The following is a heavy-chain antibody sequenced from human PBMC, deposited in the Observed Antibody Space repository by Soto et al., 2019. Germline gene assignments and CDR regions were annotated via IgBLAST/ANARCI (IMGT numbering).Heavy chain of an antibody. CDR1: GASITRNH. J-gene: IGHJ4*02. CDR2: EYSGRI. CDR3: APNIRAGGGRGY. V-gene: IGHV4-59*08. Sequence: QVQLQESGPGLVKPSETLSLTCTVSGASITRNHWNWIRQPPGKGLEWIGEYSGRINYNPSLKSRATTPADTSRNQFSWKPTPVTAPATAVYFCAPNIRAGGGRGYWGQGTLVTVSS. D-gene: IGHD3-16*01.